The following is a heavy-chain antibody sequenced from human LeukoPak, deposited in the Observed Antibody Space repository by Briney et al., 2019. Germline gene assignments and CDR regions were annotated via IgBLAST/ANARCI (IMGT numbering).Heavy chain of an antibody. J-gene: IGHJ4*02. CDR2: ISYDGSNK. Sequence: GGSLRLSCAASGFTFNSYAMHWVRQAPGKGLEWVAVISYDGSNKYYADSVKGRFTISRDKSKNTLYLQMNSLRAEDTAVYYCARHLVKYYYDSSGYHWYFDYWGQGTLVTVSS. CDR1: GFTFNSYA. V-gene: IGHV3-30*04. CDR3: ARHLVKYYYDSSGYHWYFDY. D-gene: IGHD3-22*01.